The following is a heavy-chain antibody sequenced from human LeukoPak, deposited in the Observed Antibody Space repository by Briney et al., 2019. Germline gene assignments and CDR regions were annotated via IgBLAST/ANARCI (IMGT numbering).Heavy chain of an antibody. V-gene: IGHV4-39*07. CDR1: GGSISSSSYY. CDR2: IYYSGST. CDR3: ARDRYYDFWSGLDY. Sequence: SETLSLTCTVSGGSISSSSYYWGWIRQPPGKGLEWIGSIYYSGSTYYNPSPKSRVTISVDTSKNQFSLKLSSVTAADTAVYYCARDRYYDFWSGLDYWGQGTLVTVSS. J-gene: IGHJ4*02. D-gene: IGHD3-3*01.